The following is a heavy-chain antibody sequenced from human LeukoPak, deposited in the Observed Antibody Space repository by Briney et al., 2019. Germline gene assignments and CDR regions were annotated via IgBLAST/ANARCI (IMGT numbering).Heavy chain of an antibody. CDR2: ISYDGSNK. CDR3: AREGPAATQDY. D-gene: IGHD2-15*01. J-gene: IGHJ4*02. V-gene: IGHV3-30-3*01. Sequence: GGSLRLSCAASGFTFSSYAMHWVRQAPGEGLEWVAVISYDGSNKYYADSVKGRFTISRDNSKNTLYLQMNSLRAEDTAVYYCAREGPAATQDYWGQGTLVTVSS. CDR1: GFTFSSYA.